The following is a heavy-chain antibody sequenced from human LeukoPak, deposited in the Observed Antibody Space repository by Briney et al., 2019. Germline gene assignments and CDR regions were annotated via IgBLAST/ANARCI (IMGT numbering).Heavy chain of an antibody. CDR3: AREIIVQGVIAYFYY. J-gene: IGHJ4*02. CDR2: IKQDGSEK. V-gene: IGHV3-7*01. CDR1: GFTFSSYW. Sequence: GGSLRLSCAASGFTFSSYWMSWVRQAPGKGLEWVANIKQDGSEKYYVDSVKGRFTISRDTAKNSLYLQMNSLRAEDTAVYYCAREIIVQGVIAYFYYWGGRTLDTV. D-gene: IGHD3-10*01.